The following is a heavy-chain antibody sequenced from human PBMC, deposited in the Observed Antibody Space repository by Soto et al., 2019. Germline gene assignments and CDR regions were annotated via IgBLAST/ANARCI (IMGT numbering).Heavy chain of an antibody. V-gene: IGHV1-8*01. CDR1: GYTFTIYD. CDR3: ARTGEAATYYYYYYMDV. Sequence: ASLKVSCKASGYTFTIYDINWVRQATGQGLEWMGWMNPNSGNTGYAQKFQGRVTMTRNTSISTAYMELSSLRSEDTAVYYCARTGEAATYYYYYYMDVWGKGTTVTV. D-gene: IGHD2-15*01. J-gene: IGHJ6*03. CDR2: MNPNSGNT.